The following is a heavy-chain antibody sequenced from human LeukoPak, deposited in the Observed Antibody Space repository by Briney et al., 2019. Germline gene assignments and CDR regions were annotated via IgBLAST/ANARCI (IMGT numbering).Heavy chain of an antibody. Sequence: SETLSLTCTVSGGSISSSSYYWGWIRQPPGKGLEWIGSIYYSGSTYYNPSLKSRVTISVDTSKNQFFLKLSSVTAADTAVYYCARRRVPSENSFFDYWGQGTLVTVSS. V-gene: IGHV4-39*01. D-gene: IGHD5-18*01. J-gene: IGHJ4*02. CDR3: ARRRVPSENSFFDY. CDR1: GGSISSSSYY. CDR2: IYYSGST.